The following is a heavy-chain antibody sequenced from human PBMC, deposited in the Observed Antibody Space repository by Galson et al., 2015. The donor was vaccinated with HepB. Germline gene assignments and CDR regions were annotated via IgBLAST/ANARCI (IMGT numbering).Heavy chain of an antibody. CDR3: ARGKDYDFWSGYWYWYFDL. V-gene: IGHV4-30-2*01. Sequence: LSLTCAVSGGSISSGGYSWSWIRQPPGKGLEWIGYIYHSGSTYYNPSLKSRVTISVDRSKNQFSLKLSSVTAADTAVYYCARGKDYDFWSGYWYWYFDLWGRGTLVTVSS. J-gene: IGHJ2*01. D-gene: IGHD3-3*01. CDR1: GGSISSGGYS. CDR2: IYHSGST.